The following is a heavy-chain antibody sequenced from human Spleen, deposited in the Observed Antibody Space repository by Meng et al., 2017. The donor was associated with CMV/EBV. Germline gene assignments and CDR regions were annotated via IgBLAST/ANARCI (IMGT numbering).Heavy chain of an antibody. CDR3: ATTPLVVPAATDYYYYGMDV. V-gene: IGHV3-11*03. CDR1: GFTFSDYY. CDR2: ISSSSSYI. J-gene: IGHJ6*02. Sequence: GGSLRLSCAASGFTFSDYYMSWIRQAPGKGLEWVSSISSSSSYIYYADSVKGRFTISRDNSKNTLYLQMNSLRAEDTAVYYCATTPLVVPAATDYYYYGMDVWGQGTTVTVSS. D-gene: IGHD2-2*01.